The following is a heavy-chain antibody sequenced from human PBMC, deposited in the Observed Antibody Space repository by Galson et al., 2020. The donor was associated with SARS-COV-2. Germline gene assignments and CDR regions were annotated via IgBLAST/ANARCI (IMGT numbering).Heavy chain of an antibody. Sequence: GGSLRLSCAASGFTFSLYYMSWIRQAPGKGLEWVSYISSSSGAIFYADSVKGRFTISRDNTGNSLYLQMNSLRAEDTAVYFCARTLGSDFDYWGQGTPVTVSS. D-gene: IGHD3-16*01. V-gene: IGHV3-11*01. CDR1: GFTFSLYY. CDR2: ISSSSGAI. J-gene: IGHJ4*02. CDR3: ARTLGSDFDY.